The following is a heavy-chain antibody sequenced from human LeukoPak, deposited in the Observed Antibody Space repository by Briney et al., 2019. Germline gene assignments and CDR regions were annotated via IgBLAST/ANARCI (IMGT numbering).Heavy chain of an antibody. J-gene: IGHJ1*01. CDR3: ARRRYYDGSGYLE. V-gene: IGHV4-39*01. CDR2: IYYSGRT. CDR1: GDSVSRSDSY. D-gene: IGHD3-22*01. Sequence: SETLSLTCSVSGDSVSRSDSYWDWIRQPPWKGLAWIGTIYYSGRTYYSPSLKSRVTVSVDPSNNQFSLNLRSVTAADTALYYCARRRYYDGSGYLEWGQGTLLSVSS.